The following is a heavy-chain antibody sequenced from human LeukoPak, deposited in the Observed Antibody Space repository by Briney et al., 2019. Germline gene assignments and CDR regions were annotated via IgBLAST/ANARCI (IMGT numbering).Heavy chain of an antibody. J-gene: IGHJ3*02. V-gene: IGHV3-30*18. Sequence: PGGSLRLSCVASGFKFSTYGMHWVRQAPDKGLEWVALVSYGGDIEYYADSVKGRFTISRDNSKNTLYLEMSSLRPDDTAVYYCAKVRWFGELSTPDAFDIWGQGTLVTVSS. CDR2: VSYGGDIE. D-gene: IGHD3-10*01. CDR3: AKVRWFGELSTPDAFDI. CDR1: GFKFSTYG.